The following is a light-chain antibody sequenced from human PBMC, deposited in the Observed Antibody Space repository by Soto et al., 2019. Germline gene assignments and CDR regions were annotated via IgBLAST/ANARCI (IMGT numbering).Light chain of an antibody. CDR1: QGISSW. CDR2: KAS. J-gene: IGKJ1*01. V-gene: IGKV1-5*03. CDR3: QQHTT. Sequence: DVQMTQSPSALSAPVGDRVTITCRGSQGISSWLAWYQQKPGKAPRLLIYKASSLASGVPSRFSGSGSGTEFTLTISSLQPEDVATYHGQQHTTFGQGTKVDI.